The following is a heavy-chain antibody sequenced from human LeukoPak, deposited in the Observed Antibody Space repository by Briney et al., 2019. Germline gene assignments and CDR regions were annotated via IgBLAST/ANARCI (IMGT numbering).Heavy chain of an antibody. V-gene: IGHV4-59*01. CDR2: IYYSGST. CDR1: GGSISSYY. D-gene: IGHD2-2*01. CDR3: ARTTEGYCSSASCFGFSYSYYMDV. J-gene: IGHJ6*03. Sequence: TSETLSLTCTVSGGSISSYYWSWIRQPPGKGLEWIGYIYYSGSTNYNPSLKSRVTISVDTSKNQFSLKLSSVIAADTAVYYCARTTEGYCSSASCFGFSYSYYMDVWGKGTTVTISS.